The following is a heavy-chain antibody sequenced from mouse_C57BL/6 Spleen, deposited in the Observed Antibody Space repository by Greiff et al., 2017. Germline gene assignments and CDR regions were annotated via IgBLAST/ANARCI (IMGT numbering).Heavy chain of an antibody. Sequence: VKLQQPGAELVMPGASVKLSCKASGYTFTSYWMHWVKQRPGQGLEWIGEIDPSDSYTNYNQKFKGKSTLTVDKSSSTAYMQLSSLTSEDSAVYYCARRNYGSSSYYYFDYWGQGTTLTVSS. CDR2: IDPSDSYT. V-gene: IGHV1-69*01. CDR3: ARRNYGSSSYYYFDY. CDR1: GYTFTSYW. J-gene: IGHJ2*01. D-gene: IGHD1-1*01.